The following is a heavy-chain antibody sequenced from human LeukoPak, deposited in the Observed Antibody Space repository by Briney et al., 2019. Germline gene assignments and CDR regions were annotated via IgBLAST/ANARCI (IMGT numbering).Heavy chain of an antibody. CDR3: AREQNYYGSVTSFDY. CDR1: GGSISSHY. Sequence: SETLSLTCTVSGGSISSHYWNWIRQPPGKGLEWIGYIYYSGSTDYNPSLKSRVTMSVDKSKNQFSLKLTSVTAADTAMHYCAREQNYYGSVTSFDYWGQGTLVTVSS. V-gene: IGHV4-59*11. CDR2: IYYSGST. J-gene: IGHJ4*02. D-gene: IGHD3-10*01.